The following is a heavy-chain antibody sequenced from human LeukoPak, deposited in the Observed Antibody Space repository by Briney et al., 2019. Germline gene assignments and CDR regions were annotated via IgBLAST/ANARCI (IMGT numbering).Heavy chain of an antibody. J-gene: IGHJ4*02. CDR3: SRESGAFCPFGY. CDR1: GGSFSGYY. D-gene: IGHD1-26*01. Sequence: PSETLSLTCAVYGGSFSGYYWTWIRQPPGKRLEWIGEIDHSGSTNYNPSLKSRVTISLDTSKNQFSLTLTSVTAADTAIYYCSRESGAFCPFGYWGQGTLVIVPP. CDR2: IDHSGST. V-gene: IGHV4-34*01.